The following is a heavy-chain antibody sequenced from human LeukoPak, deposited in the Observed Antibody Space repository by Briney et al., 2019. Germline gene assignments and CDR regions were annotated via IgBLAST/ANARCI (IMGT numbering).Heavy chain of an antibody. Sequence: PGGSLRLSCAASGFTFSSYAMSWVRQAPGKGLEWVSAISGSGGSTYYADSVKGRFTISRDNSRNTLYLQMNSLRAEDTAVYYCAKTGIAAAGTRVLAFDNWGQGTMVTVSS. D-gene: IGHD6-13*01. V-gene: IGHV3-23*01. CDR2: ISGSGGST. CDR3: AKTGIAAAGTRVLAFDN. J-gene: IGHJ3*02. CDR1: GFTFSSYA.